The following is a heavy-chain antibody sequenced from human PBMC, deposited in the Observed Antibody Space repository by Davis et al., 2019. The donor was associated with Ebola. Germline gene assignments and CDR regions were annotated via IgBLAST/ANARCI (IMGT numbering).Heavy chain of an antibody. V-gene: IGHV3-48*04. J-gene: IGHJ4*02. CDR1: GFTFSSYS. Sequence: GESLKISCAASGFTFSSYSMNWVRQAPGKGLEWVSYISSSSSTIYYADSVKGRFTISRDNAKNSLFLQMSSLRAEDTSVYFCVGGSQTFDYWGQGTQVTVSS. D-gene: IGHD1-26*01. CDR2: ISSSSSTI. CDR3: VGGSQTFDY.